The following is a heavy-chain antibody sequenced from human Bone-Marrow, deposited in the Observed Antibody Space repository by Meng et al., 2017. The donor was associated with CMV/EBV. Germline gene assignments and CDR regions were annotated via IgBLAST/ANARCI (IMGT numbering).Heavy chain of an antibody. CDR3: ARDEVIGFRSMDV. V-gene: IGHV3-30*04. D-gene: IGHD3-22*01. CDR2: ISYDGSNK. Sequence: GESLKISCAASGFTFSSYAMHWVRQAPGKGLEWVAVISYDGSNKYYADSVKGRFTISRDNSKNTLYLQMNSLRAEDPAVYYCARDEVIGFRSMDVWGQGTTVTVSS. J-gene: IGHJ6*02. CDR1: GFTFSSYA.